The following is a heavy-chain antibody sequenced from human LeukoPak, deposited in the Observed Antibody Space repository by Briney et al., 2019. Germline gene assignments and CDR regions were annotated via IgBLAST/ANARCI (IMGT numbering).Heavy chain of an antibody. D-gene: IGHD2-2*01. V-gene: IGHV3-23*01. J-gene: IGHJ4*02. CDR3: AKLVYCSSTSCPDY. CDR1: GFTFSSYA. Sequence: GGSLRLSCAASGFTFSSYAMSWVRQAPGKGLGWVSAISGSGGSTYYADSVKGWFTISRDNSKNTLYLQMNSLRAEDTAVYYCAKLVYCSSTSCPDYWGQGTLVTVSS. CDR2: ISGSGGST.